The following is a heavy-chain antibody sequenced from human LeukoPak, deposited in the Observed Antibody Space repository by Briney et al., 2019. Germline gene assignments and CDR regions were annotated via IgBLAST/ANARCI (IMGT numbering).Heavy chain of an antibody. D-gene: IGHD3-3*01. CDR3: ARDCGIFGVVHAFDI. CDR1: GGTFSSYA. V-gene: IGHV1-69*01. CDR2: IIPIFGTA. Sequence: GSSVKVSCKASGGTFSSYAISWVRQAPGQGLEWMGGIIPIFGTANYAQKFQGRVTITADESTSTAYMELSSLRSEDTAVYYCARDCGIFGVVHAFDIWGQGTMVTVSS. J-gene: IGHJ3*02.